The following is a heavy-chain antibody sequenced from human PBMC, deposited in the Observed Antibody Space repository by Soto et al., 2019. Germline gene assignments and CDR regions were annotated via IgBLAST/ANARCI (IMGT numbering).Heavy chain of an antibody. J-gene: IGHJ4*02. CDR3: AKDRAYYDFWSGPFDY. CDR1: GFTFSSYA. Sequence: GGSLRLSCAASGFTFSSYAMSWVRQAPGKGLEWVSAISGSGGSTYYADSVKGRFTISRDNSKNTLYLQMISLRAEDTAVYYCAKDRAYYDFWSGPFDYWGPGTLVTVSS. D-gene: IGHD3-3*01. CDR2: ISGSGGST. V-gene: IGHV3-23*01.